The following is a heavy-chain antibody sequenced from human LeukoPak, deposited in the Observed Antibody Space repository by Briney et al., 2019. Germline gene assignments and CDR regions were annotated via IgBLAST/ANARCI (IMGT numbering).Heavy chain of an antibody. CDR1: GGSISSSSYY. J-gene: IGHJ4*02. Sequence: SETLSLTCTVSGGSISSSSYYWGWIRQPPGKGLEWIGSIYYSGSTYYNPSLKSRVTISVDTSKNQFSLKLSSVTAADTAVYYCARHLGGYCSSTSCYGTFDYRGQGTLVTVSS. CDR2: IYYSGST. V-gene: IGHV4-39*01. D-gene: IGHD2-2*01. CDR3: ARHLGGYCSSTSCYGTFDY.